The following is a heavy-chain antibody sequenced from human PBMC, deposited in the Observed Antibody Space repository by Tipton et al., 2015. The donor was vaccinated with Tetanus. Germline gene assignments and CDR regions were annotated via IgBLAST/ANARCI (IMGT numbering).Heavy chain of an antibody. D-gene: IGHD1-20*01. CDR2: ISNSGST. CDR1: GGSISNYY. J-gene: IGHJ3*02. V-gene: IGHV4-59*04. CDR3: ARRRYTWNRGGFDI. Sequence: TLSLTCTVSGGSISNYYWNWIRQHPGEGLEWIGYISNSGSTYYNPSLKSRVTMSVDTSNRQFSLSLDSVTAADTGVYFCARRRYTWNRGGFDIWGQGTLVTVSS.